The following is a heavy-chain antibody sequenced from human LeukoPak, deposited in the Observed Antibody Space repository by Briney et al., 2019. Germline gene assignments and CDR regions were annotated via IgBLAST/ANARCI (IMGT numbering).Heavy chain of an antibody. CDR3: ARSGYSGYDLHYYYYMDV. D-gene: IGHD5-12*01. J-gene: IGHJ6*03. CDR1: GYTFSSYG. Sequence: ASVKVSCKASGYTFSSYGITWVRQAPGQGLEWMGWISAYNGNTNYAQNLQGRVTMTTDTSTSTAYMELRSLRSEDTAVYYCARSGYSGYDLHYYYYMDVWGKGTTVTISS. CDR2: ISAYNGNT. V-gene: IGHV1-18*01.